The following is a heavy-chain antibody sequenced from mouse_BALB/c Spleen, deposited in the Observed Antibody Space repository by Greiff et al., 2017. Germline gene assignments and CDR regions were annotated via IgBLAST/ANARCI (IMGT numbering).Heavy chain of an antibody. Sequence: EVKLMESGGGLVQPGGSRKLSCAASGFTFSSFGMHWVRQAPEKGLEWVAYISSGSSTIYYAATVKGRFTISRDNPKNTLFLQMTSLRSEDTAMYYCARGAGNFDYWGQGTTLTVSS. CDR2: ISSGSSTI. D-gene: IGHD3-3*01. J-gene: IGHJ2*01. CDR3: ARGAGNFDY. V-gene: IGHV5-17*02. CDR1: GFTFSSFG.